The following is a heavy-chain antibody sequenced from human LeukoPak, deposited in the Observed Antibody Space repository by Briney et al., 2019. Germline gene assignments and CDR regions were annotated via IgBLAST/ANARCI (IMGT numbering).Heavy chain of an antibody. V-gene: IGHV4-30-2*01. CDR3: ARVRLINWYYYGMDV. J-gene: IGHJ6*02. CDR2: IYHSGST. CDR1: GGSISSGGYS. D-gene: IGHD1-1*01. Sequence: PSETLSLTCAVSGGSISSGGYSWSWIRQPPGKGLEWIGYIYHSGSTYYNPSLKSRVTISVDRSKNQFSLKLSSVTAADTAVYYCARVRLINWYYYGMDVWGQGTTVTVPS.